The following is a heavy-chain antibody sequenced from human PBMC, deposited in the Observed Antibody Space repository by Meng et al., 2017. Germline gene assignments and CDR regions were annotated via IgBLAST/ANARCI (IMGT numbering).Heavy chain of an antibody. Sequence: LRLSCTVSGGSISSGGYYWSWIRQHPGKGLEWIGYIYYSGSTYYNPSLKSRVTISVDTSKNQFSLKLSSVTAADTAVYYCARDKTSGHDSPLNWFDPWGQGTLVTVSS. CDR3: ARDKTSGHDSPLNWFDP. J-gene: IGHJ5*02. D-gene: IGHD5-12*01. V-gene: IGHV4-31*03. CDR2: IYYSGST. CDR1: GGSISSGGYY.